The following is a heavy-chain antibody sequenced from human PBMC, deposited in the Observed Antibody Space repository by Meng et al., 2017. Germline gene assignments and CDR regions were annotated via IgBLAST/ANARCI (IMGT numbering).Heavy chain of an antibody. V-gene: IGHV2-70*20. J-gene: IGHJ6*02. CDR1: GFSLSTSGMC. CDR3: ARIPYYYGSGSYYRYHYYGMDV. Sequence: SGPTLVKPTQTLTLTCTFSGFSLSTSGMCVSWVRQPPGKALEWLALIDWDDDKYYSTSLKTRLTISKDTSKNQVVLTMTNMDPVDTATYYCARIPYYYGSGSYYRYHYYGMDVWGQGTTVTVSS. D-gene: IGHD3-10*01. CDR2: IDWDDDK.